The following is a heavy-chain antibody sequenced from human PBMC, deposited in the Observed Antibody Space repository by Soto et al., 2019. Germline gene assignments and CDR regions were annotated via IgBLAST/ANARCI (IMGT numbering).Heavy chain of an antibody. V-gene: IGHV4-39*01. D-gene: IGHD3-10*01. J-gene: IGHJ4*02. Sequence: QLQLQESGPGLVKPSETLSLTCTVSGGSISSSSYYWGWIRQPPGKGLEWIGSIYYSGSTYYNPPLTRRVTISVDTSKNQFSLKLSSVTAADTAVYYCARRGSGSYSDYWGQGTLVTVSS. CDR2: IYYSGST. CDR3: ARRGSGSYSDY. CDR1: GGSISSSSYY.